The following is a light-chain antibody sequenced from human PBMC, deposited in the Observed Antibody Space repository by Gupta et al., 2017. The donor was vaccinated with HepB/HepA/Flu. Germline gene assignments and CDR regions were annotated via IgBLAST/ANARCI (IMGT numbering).Light chain of an antibody. Sequence: DIVMTQSPDSLAVSLGERATINCKSSQSVLYSSNNKNYLAWYQQKPGQPPKLLIYWASTRESGVPDRFSGSGSGTDFNLTISSLQAEDVAVYFCQQYFNTLFTFGPGTKVDIK. V-gene: IGKV4-1*01. CDR1: QSVLYSSNNKNY. CDR3: QQYFNTLFT. J-gene: IGKJ3*01. CDR2: WAS.